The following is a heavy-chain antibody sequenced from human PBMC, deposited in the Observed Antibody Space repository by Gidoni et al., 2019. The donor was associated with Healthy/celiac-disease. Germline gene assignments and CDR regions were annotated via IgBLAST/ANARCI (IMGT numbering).Heavy chain of an antibody. V-gene: IGHV3-30*18. CDR3: AKDNGHYYDSSGYYWGYYYYYGMDV. J-gene: IGHJ6*02. D-gene: IGHD3-22*01. Sequence: VRQAPGKGLEWVAVISYDGRNKYYADPGKGRFTISRDNSKNTLYLQMNSLRAEDTAVYYCAKDNGHYYDSSGYYWGYYYYYGMDVWGQGTTVTVSS. CDR2: ISYDGRNK.